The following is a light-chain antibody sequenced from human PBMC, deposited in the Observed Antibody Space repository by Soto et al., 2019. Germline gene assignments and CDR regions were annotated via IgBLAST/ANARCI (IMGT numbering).Light chain of an antibody. Sequence: EIVLTQSPGTLSLSPGERATLSCRASQNVRDSYLAWYQQKPGQAPSLLLYDTSTRATGVPDRFSGSGSGTDFALNISRVEQEDFALYFCQQYGSSPGTFGQGTKVEI. CDR1: QNVRDSY. V-gene: IGKV3-20*01. CDR3: QQYGSSPGT. CDR2: DTS. J-gene: IGKJ1*01.